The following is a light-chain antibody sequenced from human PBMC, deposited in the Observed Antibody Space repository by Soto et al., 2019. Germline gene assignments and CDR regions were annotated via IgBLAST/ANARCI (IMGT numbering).Light chain of an antibody. CDR1: SSNIGSSI. CDR2: SNY. CDR3: AAWDDSLNGVV. V-gene: IGLV1-44*01. Sequence: QSVLTQPPSASGTPGQRVTISCSGSSSNIGSSIVNWFQQFPGTAPKLLIYSNYQRPSGVPDRFSASKSGTSASLAISGLQSEDEADYYCAAWDDSLNGVVFGGGTQLTVL. J-gene: IGLJ3*02.